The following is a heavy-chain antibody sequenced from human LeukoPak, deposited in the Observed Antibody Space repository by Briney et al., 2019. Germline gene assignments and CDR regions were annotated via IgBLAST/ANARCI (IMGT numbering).Heavy chain of an antibody. Sequence: SETLSLTCSVSDGSINSYYWNWIRRPPGKGLEWIGYIYYNGNTNYSPSLKSRVTMSVDTSKNLFSLKVSSVTAADTAAYYCARGRSNYYGMDVWGQGTTVTVSS. CDR3: ARGRSNYYGMDV. V-gene: IGHV4-59*01. CDR1: DGSINSYY. CDR2: IYYNGNT. D-gene: IGHD1-26*01. J-gene: IGHJ6*02.